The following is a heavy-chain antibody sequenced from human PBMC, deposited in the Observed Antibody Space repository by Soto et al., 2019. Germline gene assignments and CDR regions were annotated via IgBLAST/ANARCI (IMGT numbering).Heavy chain of an antibody. CDR3: ATRGSSWYSDAFDI. Sequence: PSETLSLTCAVSGGSISSSRYYWGWIRQPPGKGLEWIGSIYYSGSTYYNPSLKSRVTISVDTSKNQFSLKLSSVTAADTAVYYCATRGSSWYSDAFDIWGQGTMVTVSS. V-gene: IGHV4-39*01. D-gene: IGHD6-13*01. J-gene: IGHJ3*02. CDR1: GGSISSSRYY. CDR2: IYYSGST.